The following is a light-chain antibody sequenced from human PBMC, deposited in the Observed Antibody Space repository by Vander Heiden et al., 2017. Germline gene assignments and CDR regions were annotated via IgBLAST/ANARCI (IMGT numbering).Light chain of an antibody. CDR2: AAS. V-gene: IGKV1-8*01. CDR1: QGIRSY. CDR3: QQDDSYPPRT. Sequence: AIRMTQSPSSFSASTGDSVTITCRASQGIRSYLAWYQQKPGKAPKLLIYAASTLQSGVPSRFSGSGYGTDFTLTISCLQSEDFATYYCQQDDSYPPRTFGQGTKVEIK. J-gene: IGKJ1*01.